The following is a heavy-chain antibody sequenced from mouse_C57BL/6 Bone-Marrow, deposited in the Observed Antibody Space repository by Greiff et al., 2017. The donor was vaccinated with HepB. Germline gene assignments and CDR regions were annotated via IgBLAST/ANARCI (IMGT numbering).Heavy chain of an antibody. J-gene: IGHJ2*01. CDR3: ARGVGYSNYEY. D-gene: IGHD2-5*01. CDR1: GYTFTSYG. V-gene: IGHV1-81*01. CDR2: IYPRSGNT. Sequence: VQLVESGAELARPGASVKLSCKASGYTFTSYGISWVKQRTGQGLEWIGEIYPRSGNTYYNEKFKGKATLTADKSSSTAYMELRSLTSEDSAVYFCARGVGYSNYEYWGQGTTLTVSS.